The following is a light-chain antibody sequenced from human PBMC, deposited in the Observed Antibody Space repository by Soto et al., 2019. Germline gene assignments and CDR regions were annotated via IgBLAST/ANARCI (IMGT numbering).Light chain of an antibody. CDR3: AAWDESLNGYV. V-gene: IGLV1-44*01. J-gene: IGLJ1*01. Sequence: QSLLTQPPSFSGGPGQRVTISCSGSSSNIGSNTINWYEQLPGTAPKLLIYSNNQRPSGVPDRFSASNSGTSASLAISGLQSEDEADYYCAAWDESLNGYVFGTGPKVTVL. CDR1: SSNIGSNT. CDR2: SNN.